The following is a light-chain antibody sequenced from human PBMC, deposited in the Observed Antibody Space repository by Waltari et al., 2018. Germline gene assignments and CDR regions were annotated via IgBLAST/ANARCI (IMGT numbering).Light chain of an antibody. Sequence: DIVMSQSPDSLAVSLGERATIQLRSSQSLSYRYNNRNYLAWYQQRPEQPPKLLIYWASLRESGVPDRFSRSGSGTDFTLTISSLQAEDVAIYYCHQYYTTPFTFGPGTTVDIK. J-gene: IGKJ3*01. V-gene: IGKV4-1*01. CDR3: HQYYTTPFT. CDR2: WAS. CDR1: QSLSYRYNNRNY.